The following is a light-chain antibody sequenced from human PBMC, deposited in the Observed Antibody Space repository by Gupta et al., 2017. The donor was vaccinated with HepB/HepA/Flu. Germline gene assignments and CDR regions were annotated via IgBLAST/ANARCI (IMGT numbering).Light chain of an antibody. CDR3: SAWDDSLSGNWV. CDR2: MNN. CDR1: SSNIGSND. J-gene: IGLJ3*02. V-gene: IGLV1-47*01. Sequence: QSVLTQPPSTSETPGQRVTISCSGSSSNIGSNDVHWYQQLPGTAPKLLIYMNNQRPSGVPYRFSGSKSSTSASPAISGLRSEDEADYYCSAWDDSLSGNWVFGGGTKLTVL.